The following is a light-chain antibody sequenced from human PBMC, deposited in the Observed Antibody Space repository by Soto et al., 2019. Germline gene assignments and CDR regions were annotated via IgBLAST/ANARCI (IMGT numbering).Light chain of an antibody. J-gene: IGKJ1*01. Sequence: EIVLTQSPGTLSLSPGERATLSCRASQSVSNSYLAWYQQKPGQAPRVLIYGASSSATGIPDRFSGSGSGTDFALTISRLEPEEFAVYYCPQHGSSPRTFGQGTKVEIK. CDR1: QSVSNSY. CDR3: PQHGSSPRT. CDR2: GAS. V-gene: IGKV3-20*01.